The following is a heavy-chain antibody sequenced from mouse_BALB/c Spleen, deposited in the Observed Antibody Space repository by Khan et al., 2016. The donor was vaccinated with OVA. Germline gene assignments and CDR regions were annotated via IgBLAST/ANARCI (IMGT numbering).Heavy chain of an antibody. CDR1: GFSLTSYG. CDR3: ARNYDNFVEYFDV. Sequence: QVQLKQLGPGLVAPSQSLSITCTVSGFSLTSYGVHWVRQTPGKGLEWLGIIWAGGSTNYNSALMSRLSISKDNSKSQVFFKMHSLQTDDTAMYYCARNYDNFVEYFDVWGAGTTVTVSS. D-gene: IGHD2-1*01. CDR2: IWAGGST. J-gene: IGHJ1*01. V-gene: IGHV2-9*02.